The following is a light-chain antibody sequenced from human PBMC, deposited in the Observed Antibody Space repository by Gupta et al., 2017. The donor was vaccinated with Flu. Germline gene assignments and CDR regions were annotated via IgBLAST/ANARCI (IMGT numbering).Light chain of an antibody. CDR2: GAS. CDR3: LLDEGDRIT. J-gene: IGKJ4*01. CDR1: QGISNY. Sequence: DIQMTQSPSSLSASVGEKVTITCRASQGISNYLAWYQQKPGKVPQLLIHGASNLRSGVPSRLSRCRSVTDFTLTIRSLHPEDIATYYFLLDEGDRITFGGGTKVEIK. V-gene: IGKV1-27*01.